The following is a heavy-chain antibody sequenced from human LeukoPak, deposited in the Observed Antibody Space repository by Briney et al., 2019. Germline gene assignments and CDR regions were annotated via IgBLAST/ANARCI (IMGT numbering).Heavy chain of an antibody. CDR1: GFTFSSYG. V-gene: IGHV3-23*01. J-gene: IGHJ6*03. CDR2: ISGSGGST. D-gene: IGHD2-15*01. Sequence: GGTLRLSCAASGFTFSSYGMSWVRQAPGKGLEWVSAISGSGGSTYYADSVKGRFTISRDNSKNTLYLQMNSLRAEDTAVYYCASVLGCSGGSCYWGYYMDVWGKGTTVTISS. CDR3: ASVLGCSGGSCYWGYYMDV.